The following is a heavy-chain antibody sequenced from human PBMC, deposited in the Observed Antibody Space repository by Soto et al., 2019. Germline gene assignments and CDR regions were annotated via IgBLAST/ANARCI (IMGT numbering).Heavy chain of an antibody. J-gene: IGHJ3*02. Sequence: PVGSLRLSCASSVFTFSSYGMHCVRHSPGKWLEWVAVIWYDGSNKYYADSVKGRFTISRDNSKNTLYLQMNSLRAEDTAVYYCARVLGLRFLERPTSDAFDIWGQGTMVSVS. CDR1: VFTFSSYG. D-gene: IGHD3-3*01. CDR3: ARVLGLRFLERPTSDAFDI. CDR2: IWYDGSNK. V-gene: IGHV3-33*01.